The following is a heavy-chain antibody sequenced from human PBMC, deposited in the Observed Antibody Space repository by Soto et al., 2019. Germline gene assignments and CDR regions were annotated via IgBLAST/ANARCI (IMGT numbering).Heavy chain of an antibody. CDR3: ARGVGSSPPQY. J-gene: IGHJ4*02. D-gene: IGHD1-26*01. V-gene: IGHV4-59*01. CDR2: IYASGSP. Sequence: QVQLQESGPGQVKPSETLSLTCTISGGSISVYYWSWIRQPPGQGLEWIGYIYASGSPYYNPSLKSLVTISADTSKNQISLKLTSPTAADTAVYYCARGVGSSPPQYWGRGTLVTVSS. CDR1: GGSISVYY.